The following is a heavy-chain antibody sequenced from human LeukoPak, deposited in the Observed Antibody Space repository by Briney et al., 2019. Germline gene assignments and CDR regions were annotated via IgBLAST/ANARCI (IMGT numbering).Heavy chain of an antibody. CDR2: ISGSGANT. CDR1: GFTFSSNP. Sequence: GGSLRLSCAGSGFTFSSNPLRWVRQAPGKGLEWVSAISGSGANTYYGDSVRGRFTISRDNSKNTLYLQMNTLRADDTAVYYCATTKPARRYFDYWGQGTLVTVSS. V-gene: IGHV3-23*01. D-gene: IGHD5-12*01. CDR3: ATTKPARRYFDY. J-gene: IGHJ4*02.